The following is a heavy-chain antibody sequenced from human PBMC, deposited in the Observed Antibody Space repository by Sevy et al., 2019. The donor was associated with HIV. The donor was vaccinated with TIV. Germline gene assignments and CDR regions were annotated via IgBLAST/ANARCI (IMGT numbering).Heavy chain of an antibody. CDR3: STDPIIVLLVTDGMDV. V-gene: IGHV3-15*01. CDR2: IKARADGGTT. D-gene: IGHD2-8*01. CDR1: GFTFSYAW. Sequence: GGSLRLSRAASGFTFSYAWMSWVRQAPGKGLEWVGRIKARADGGTTDYAAPVKGRFTISRDDSKNTLYLQMNSLKAEDTAVYYCSTDPIIVLLVTDGMDVWGQGTTVTVSS. J-gene: IGHJ6*02.